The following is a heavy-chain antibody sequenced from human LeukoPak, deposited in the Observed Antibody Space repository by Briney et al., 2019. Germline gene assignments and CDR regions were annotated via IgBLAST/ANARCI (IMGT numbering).Heavy chain of an antibody. V-gene: IGHV3-30-3*01. CDR1: GFTFSSYA. CDR2: ISYDGSNK. CDR3: ARGSLPYYYDSSGYLYYFDY. D-gene: IGHD3-22*01. J-gene: IGHJ4*02. Sequence: GRSLRLSCAASGFTFSSYAMHWVRQAPGKGLEWVAVISYDGSNKYYADSVKGRFTISRDNSKNTLYLQMNSLRAEDTAVYYCARGSLPYYYDSSGYLYYFDYWGQGTLVTVSS.